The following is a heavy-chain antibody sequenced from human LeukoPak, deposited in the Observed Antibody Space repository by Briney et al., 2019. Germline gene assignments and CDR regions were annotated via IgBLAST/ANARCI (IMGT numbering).Heavy chain of an antibody. D-gene: IGHD3-10*01. Sequence: GGSLRLSCAASGFTFNNYAMTWVRQSPGEGLEWVSAITGSGDSTYYADSVKGRFTISRDNSKNTLYLQMNSLRAEDTAVYYCTKDGYGSGSYFPYALDIWGQGTLVTVSS. CDR1: GFTFNNYA. CDR2: ITGSGDST. V-gene: IGHV3-23*01. CDR3: TKDGYGSGSYFPYALDI. J-gene: IGHJ3*02.